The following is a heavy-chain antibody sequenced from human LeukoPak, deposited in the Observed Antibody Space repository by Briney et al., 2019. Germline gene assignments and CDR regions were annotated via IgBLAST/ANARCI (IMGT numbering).Heavy chain of an antibody. D-gene: IGHD4-23*01. CDR2: ISSSSSYI. V-gene: IGHV3-21*01. CDR1: GFTFRSCS. J-gene: IGHJ1*01. CDR3: ARDEDYGGNSRYFQH. Sequence: AGGSLRLSCAASGFTFRSCSMNWVRQAPGKGLEWVSSISSSSSYIYYADSVKGRFTISRDHAKNSLYLQMNSLRAEDTAVYYCARDEDYGGNSRYFQHWGQGTLVTVSS.